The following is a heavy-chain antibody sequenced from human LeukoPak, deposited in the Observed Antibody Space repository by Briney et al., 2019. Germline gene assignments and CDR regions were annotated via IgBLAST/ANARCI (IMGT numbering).Heavy chain of an antibody. Sequence: QPGGSLRLSCAASGFTFSSYYMSWVRQAPGKGLEWVANIKQDGSEKYYVDSVKGRFTISRDNAKNSLYLQMNSLRAEDTAVYFCTHKTGFDYWGQGTLVTVSS. V-gene: IGHV3-7*03. J-gene: IGHJ4*02. CDR2: IKQDGSEK. CDR3: THKTGFDY. CDR1: GFTFSSYY.